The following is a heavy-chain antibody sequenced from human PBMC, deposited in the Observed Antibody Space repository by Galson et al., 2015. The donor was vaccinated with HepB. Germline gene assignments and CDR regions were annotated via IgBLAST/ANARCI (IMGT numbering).Heavy chain of an antibody. J-gene: IGHJ6*03. CDR2: ISSGSSYI. Sequence: SLRLSCAASGFTLSSYGMNWVRQAPGKGLEWVSFISSGSSYIYYADSVKGRFTISRDNAKKSLYLQMNSLRVEDTAMYYCARRGPETGFYYYYMDVWGKGAPVTVSS. D-gene: IGHD1-14*01. CDR3: ARRGPETGFYYYYMDV. CDR1: GFTLSSYG. V-gene: IGHV3-21*01.